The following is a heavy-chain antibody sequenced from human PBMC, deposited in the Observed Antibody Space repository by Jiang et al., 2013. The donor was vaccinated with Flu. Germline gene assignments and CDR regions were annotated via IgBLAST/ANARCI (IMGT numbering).Heavy chain of an antibody. Sequence: KPTQTLTLTCTFSGFSLSTSGVAVVWIRQPPGKALEWLALIYWDGDKRYSPSLGNRLTITKDTSKNQVVLTMTNMDPVDTATYYCAHRTGLFYYFDYWGQGPWSPS. J-gene: IGHJ4*02. CDR1: GFSLSTSGVA. V-gene: IGHV2-5*02. CDR2: IYWDGDK. D-gene: IGHD1-1*01. CDR3: AHRTGLFYYFDY.